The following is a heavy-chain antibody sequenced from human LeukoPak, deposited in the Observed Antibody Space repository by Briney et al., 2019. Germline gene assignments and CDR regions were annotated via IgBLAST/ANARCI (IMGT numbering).Heavy chain of an antibody. D-gene: IGHD6-19*01. CDR1: GFTFNRYT. Sequence: PGGSLRLSCAASGFTFNRYTINWARQAPGQGLELVSYISSSSSTIYYADPVKGRFTISRDNAKNLLFLQMNSLRDEDTAVYYCVRGGWESALDHWGQGTLVTVSS. J-gene: IGHJ1*01. CDR3: VRGGWESALDH. V-gene: IGHV3-48*02. CDR2: ISSSSSTI.